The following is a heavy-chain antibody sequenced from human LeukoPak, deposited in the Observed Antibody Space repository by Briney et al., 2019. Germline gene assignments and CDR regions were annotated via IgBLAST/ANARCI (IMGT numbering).Heavy chain of an antibody. CDR3: ARATRIAVAEFFFDY. J-gene: IGHJ4*02. V-gene: IGHV3-53*01. D-gene: IGHD6-13*01. CDR1: GVTVSSNY. Sequence: AGGSLRLSCAASGVTVSSNYMSWVRQAPGKGLEWVSLIYTGGSTYYADSVKGRFTISRDNSKNTLYLQMNSLRAEDTAVYYCARATRIAVAEFFFDYWGQGTLVTVSS. CDR2: IYTGGST.